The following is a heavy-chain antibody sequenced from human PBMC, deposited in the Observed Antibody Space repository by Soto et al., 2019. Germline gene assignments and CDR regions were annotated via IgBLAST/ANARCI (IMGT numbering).Heavy chain of an antibody. CDR3: ARGIGSSSSDFDY. CDR2: INHSGST. V-gene: IGHV4-34*01. D-gene: IGHD3-10*01. Sequence: QVQLQQWGAGLLKPSETLSLTCAVYGGSFSGYYWSWIRQPPGKGLEWIGEINHSGSTNYNPSLKSRVTISVDTPKNQFSLQLSSVTAADTAVYYCARGIGSSSSDFDYWGQGTLVTVSS. J-gene: IGHJ4*02. CDR1: GGSFSGYY.